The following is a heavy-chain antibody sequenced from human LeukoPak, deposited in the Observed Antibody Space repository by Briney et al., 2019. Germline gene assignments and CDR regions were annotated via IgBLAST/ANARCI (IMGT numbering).Heavy chain of an antibody. V-gene: IGHV3-23*01. Sequence: PGGSLRLSCAASGFTFSSYAMSWVRQAPGKGLEWVSAISGSGGSTYYADSVKGRFTISRDNSKNTLYLQMNSLRAEDTAVYYCAGPRGYDFWSGYSDAFDIWGQGTMVTVSS. CDR1: GFTFSSYA. CDR3: AGPRGYDFWSGYSDAFDI. CDR2: ISGSGGST. J-gene: IGHJ3*02. D-gene: IGHD3-3*01.